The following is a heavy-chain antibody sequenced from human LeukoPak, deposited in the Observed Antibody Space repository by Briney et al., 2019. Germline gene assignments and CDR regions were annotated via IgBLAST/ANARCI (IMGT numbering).Heavy chain of an antibody. CDR1: GGTFSSYA. CDR3: ARTPGEGQQLVLGY. D-gene: IGHD6-13*01. V-gene: IGHV1-69*13. CDR2: IIPIFGTA. Sequence: ASVKVSCKASGGTFSSYAISWVRQAPGQGLEWMGGIIPIFGTANYAQKSQGRVTITADESTSTAYMELSSLRSEDTAVYYCARTPGEGQQLVLGYWGQGTLVTVSS. J-gene: IGHJ4*02.